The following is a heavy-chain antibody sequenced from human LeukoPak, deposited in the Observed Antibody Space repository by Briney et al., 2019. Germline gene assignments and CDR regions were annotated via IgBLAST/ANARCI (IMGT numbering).Heavy chain of an antibody. V-gene: IGHV4-4*07. D-gene: IGHD3-10*01. Sequence: SETLSLTCTVSGGSISSYYWSWIRQPAGKGLEWIGRIYTSGSTNYNPSLKSRVTMSVDTSKNQFSLKLSSVTAADTAVYYCARGPLLWFGEDYYGMDVWGQGTTVTVSS. CDR3: ARGPLLWFGEDYYGMDV. J-gene: IGHJ6*02. CDR2: IYTSGST. CDR1: GGSISSYY.